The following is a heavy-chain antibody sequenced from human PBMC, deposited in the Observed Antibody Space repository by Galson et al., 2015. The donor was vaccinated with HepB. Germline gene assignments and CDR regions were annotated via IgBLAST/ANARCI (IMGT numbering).Heavy chain of an antibody. J-gene: IGHJ6*02. CDR3: ARDLIVVESPSYYGMDV. Sequence: PGTGLEWVAVIWYDGSNKYYADSVKGRFTISRDNSKNTLYLQMNSLRAEDTAVYYCARDLIVVESPSYYGMDVWGQGTTVTVSS. CDR2: IWYDGSNK. D-gene: IGHD2-2*01. V-gene: IGHV3-33*01.